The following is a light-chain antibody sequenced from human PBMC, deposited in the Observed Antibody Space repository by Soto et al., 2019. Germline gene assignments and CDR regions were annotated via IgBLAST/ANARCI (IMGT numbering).Light chain of an antibody. CDR3: QQYGSSLPT. CDR2: GAS. Sequence: EIVLTQSPGTLSLSPGERATLSCRASQSVSSSYLAWYQQKPGQAPRLLIYGASSRATGIPDRFSGSGSGTDFTLTISRLEPEDFALYYCQQYGSSLPTFGQGTKVEIK. CDR1: QSVSSSY. J-gene: IGKJ1*01. V-gene: IGKV3-20*01.